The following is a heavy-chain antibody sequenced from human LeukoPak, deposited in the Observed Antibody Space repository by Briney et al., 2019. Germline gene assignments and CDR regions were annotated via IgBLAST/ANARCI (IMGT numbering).Heavy chain of an antibody. CDR2: MNPHNGIT. Sequence: ASVKVSCKASGYTFTGYYMHWVRQATGQGLEWMGWMNPHNGITAYAQKFQGRVTISRNTSISTAYIELSSLRSEDTAVYYCAREDYYDSGSNDYWGQGTLVTVSS. CDR3: AREDYYDSGSNDY. V-gene: IGHV1-8*03. D-gene: IGHD3-22*01. CDR1: GYTFTGYY. J-gene: IGHJ4*02.